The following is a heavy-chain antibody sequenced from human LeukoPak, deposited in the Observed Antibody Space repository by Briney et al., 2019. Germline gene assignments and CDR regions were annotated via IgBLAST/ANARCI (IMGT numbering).Heavy chain of an antibody. V-gene: IGHV3-23*01. D-gene: IGHD1-26*01. CDR3: AKGLRSGNYYFFDS. Sequence: GGSLRLSCAVSGFTFNNYAMTWVRQAPGKGLEWVSSITDSGVGTYYADSVKGRFSISRDNSKNTVFLQMNSLRAEDTAVYFCAKGLRSGNYYFFDSWGLGSLVTVSS. J-gene: IGHJ4*02. CDR1: GFTFNNYA. CDR2: ITDSGVGT.